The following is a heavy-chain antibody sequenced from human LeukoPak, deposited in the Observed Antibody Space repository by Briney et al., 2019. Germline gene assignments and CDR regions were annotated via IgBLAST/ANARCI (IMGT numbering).Heavy chain of an antibody. CDR1: GFTFSSYW. D-gene: IGHD2-21*02. V-gene: IGHV3-7*01. Sequence: GGSLRLSCAASGFTFSSYWMSWVRQAPGKGLEWVANIKQDGSEKYYVDSVKGRFTISRDNAKNSLYLQMNSLRAEDTAVYYCARDGEAYCGGDCYSDYLGQGTLVTVSS. CDR3: ARDGEAYCGGDCYSDY. J-gene: IGHJ4*02. CDR2: IKQDGSEK.